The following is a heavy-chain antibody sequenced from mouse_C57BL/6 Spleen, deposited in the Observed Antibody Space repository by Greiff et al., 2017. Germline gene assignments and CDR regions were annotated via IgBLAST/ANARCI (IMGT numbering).Heavy chain of an antibody. V-gene: IGHV1-15*01. Sequence: VQLQQSGAELVRPGASVTLSCKASGYTFTDYEMHWVKQTPVHGLEWIGAIDPETGGTAYNQKFKGKAILTADESSSTAYMELRSLTSEDSAVYYCTLLRDWEVDYWGQGTTLTVSS. D-gene: IGHD1-1*01. CDR3: TLLRDWEVDY. CDR2: IDPETGGT. CDR1: GYTFTDYE. J-gene: IGHJ2*01.